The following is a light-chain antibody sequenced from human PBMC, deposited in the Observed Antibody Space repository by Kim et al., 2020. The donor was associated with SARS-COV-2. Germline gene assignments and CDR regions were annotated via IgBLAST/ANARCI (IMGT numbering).Light chain of an antibody. CDR2: DAS. J-gene: IGKJ4*01. Sequence: EIVLTQSPATLSLSPGERATLSCRASQSVSTYLAWYQQKPGQAPRLLIYDASNRATGIPARFSGGGSGTDFTLTMSSLEPEDFAVYYCQQRSTWPLSFGGGTKVDIK. V-gene: IGKV3-11*01. CDR3: QQRSTWPLS. CDR1: QSVSTY.